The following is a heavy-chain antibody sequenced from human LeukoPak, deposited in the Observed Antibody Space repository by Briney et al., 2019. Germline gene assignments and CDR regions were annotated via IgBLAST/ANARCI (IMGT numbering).Heavy chain of an antibody. Sequence: PSETLSLTCTVSGGSISSYYWIWSRQPPGKGLEWIGYIYYTANTNYNPSLKSRVTISVDTSKNQFSLKLSSVTAADTAVYYCARKAEDSSVYFDLWGRGTLVTVSS. D-gene: IGHD3-22*01. CDR1: GGSISSYY. CDR3: ARKAEDSSVYFDL. CDR2: IYYTANT. V-gene: IGHV4-59*01. J-gene: IGHJ2*01.